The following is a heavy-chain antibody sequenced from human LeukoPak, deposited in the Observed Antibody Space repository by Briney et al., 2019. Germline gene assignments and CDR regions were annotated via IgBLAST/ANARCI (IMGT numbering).Heavy chain of an antibody. CDR3: AREVEAYYYDSSGLFDY. CDR2: INQDGSEK. V-gene: IGHV3-7*01. CDR1: GFTFNSFW. D-gene: IGHD3-22*01. J-gene: IGHJ4*02. Sequence: GGSLRLSCADSGFTFNSFWMSWVRQAPGKGLEWVANINQDGSEKYYVDSVKGRFTISRDNAKNSLYLQMNNLRAEDTAVYYCAREVEAYYYDSSGLFDYWGQGTLVTVSS.